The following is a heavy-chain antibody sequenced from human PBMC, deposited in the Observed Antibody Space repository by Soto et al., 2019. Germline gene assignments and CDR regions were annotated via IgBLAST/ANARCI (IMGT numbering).Heavy chain of an antibody. CDR3: AKNGQPPYYYYGMDV. Sequence: GPGAKKPGASVKVSCKASGYTFSRYGISWVRQAPGQGLEWMVWISGYNGDTKYAQKVQGRVTMTIDTSTYTAYMELRSLTSDDTAIYYCAKNGQPPYYYYGMDVWGQGTTVTVSS. J-gene: IGHJ6*02. CDR2: ISGYNGDT. CDR1: GYTFSRYG. V-gene: IGHV1-18*01. D-gene: IGHD2-8*01.